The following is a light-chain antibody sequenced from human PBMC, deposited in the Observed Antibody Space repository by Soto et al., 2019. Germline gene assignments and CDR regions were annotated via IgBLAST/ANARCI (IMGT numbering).Light chain of an antibody. CDR1: QSISTY. Sequence: DIQMTQSPSSLSASVGDRVTITCRASQSISTYLNWYQHKPGKAPKLLIYGAYSLQSGVPSRFSGGGSVTDFTLTISSPQPEDFATYYCQQSYMTFMYTFGQGTKLEIK. V-gene: IGKV1-39*01. CDR3: QQSYMTFMYT. J-gene: IGKJ2*01. CDR2: GAY.